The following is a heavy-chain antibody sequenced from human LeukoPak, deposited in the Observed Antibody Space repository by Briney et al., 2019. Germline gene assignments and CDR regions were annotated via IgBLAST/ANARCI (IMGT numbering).Heavy chain of an antibody. V-gene: IGHV3-21*01. D-gene: IGHD5-18*01. CDR3: AREIGSYGYGLDY. J-gene: IGHJ4*02. CDR2: ISTSSSYI. Sequence: GGCLRLSCTPSGFTLSSYSMNWGRPAPGKGLGWVSSISTSSSYINYADSVKVRFTISRDNSKNTLYLQMNSLRAEDTAVYYCAREIGSYGYGLDYWGQGTLVTVSS. CDR1: GFTLSSYS.